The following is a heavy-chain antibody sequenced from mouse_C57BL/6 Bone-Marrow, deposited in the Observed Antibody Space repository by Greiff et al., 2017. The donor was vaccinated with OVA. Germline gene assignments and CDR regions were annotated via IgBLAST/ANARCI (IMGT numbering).Heavy chain of an antibody. J-gene: IGHJ3*01. CDR3: ARRDIAWFAY. CDR2: ISSGGSYT. CDR1: GFTFSSYG. V-gene: IGHV5-6*01. Sequence: EVHLVEPGGDLVKPGGSLKLSCAASGFTFSSYGMSWVRQTPDQRLEWVATISSGGSYTYYPDSVKGRFTISRDNAKNTLYLQMSSLKSEDTAMYYCARRDIAWFAYWGQGTLVTVSA.